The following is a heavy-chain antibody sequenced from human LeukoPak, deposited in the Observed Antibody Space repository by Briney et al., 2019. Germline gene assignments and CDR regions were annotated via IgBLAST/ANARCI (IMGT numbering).Heavy chain of an antibody. Sequence: ASVKVSCKASAYTFSNYGISWVRQAPGLGLEWMGWTSYNGNTNYAQKFQNRVTMTTDTSTTTAYMELRSLESDDTAVYYCARHSGSGWQALGYWGQGTLVTVSS. CDR2: TSYNGNT. CDR3: ARHSGSGWQALGY. V-gene: IGHV1-18*04. CDR1: AYTFSNYG. D-gene: IGHD6-19*01. J-gene: IGHJ4*02.